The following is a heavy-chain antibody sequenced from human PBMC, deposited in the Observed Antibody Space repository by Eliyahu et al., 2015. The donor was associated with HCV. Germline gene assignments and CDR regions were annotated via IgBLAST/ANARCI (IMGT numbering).Heavy chain of an antibody. J-gene: IGHJ4*02. Sequence: QVQLVQSGAEVKKPGASVKVSCKASGYTFTTYNIHWVRQAPGQRLEWMGWINAGNGNTKYSQKFQGRVTITRDTSASTAYMDLSSLRSEDTAVYYCARGKIVATGDYWGQGTLVTVSS. D-gene: IGHD5-12*01. CDR1: GYTFTTYN. V-gene: IGHV1-3*01. CDR3: ARGKIVATGDY. CDR2: INAGNGNT.